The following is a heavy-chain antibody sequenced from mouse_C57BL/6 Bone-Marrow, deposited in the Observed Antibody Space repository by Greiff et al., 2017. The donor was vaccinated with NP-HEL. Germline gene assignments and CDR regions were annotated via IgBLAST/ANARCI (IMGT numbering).Heavy chain of an antibody. D-gene: IGHD2-3*01. CDR3: ARHECDGYSWFAY. Sequence: EVKVVESGGGLVQPGGSLKLSCAASGFTFSDYYMYWVRQTPEKRLEWVAYISNGGGSTYYPDTVKGRFTISRDNAKNTLYLQMSRLKSEDTAMYYCARHECDGYSWFAYWGQGTLVTVSA. CDR2: ISNGGGST. V-gene: IGHV5-12*01. CDR1: GFTFSDYY. J-gene: IGHJ3*01.